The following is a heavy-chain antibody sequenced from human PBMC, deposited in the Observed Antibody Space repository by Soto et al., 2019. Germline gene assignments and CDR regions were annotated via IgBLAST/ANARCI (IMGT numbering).Heavy chain of an antibody. J-gene: IGHJ4*02. CDR3: ARDSSGDYGGGVNYFDY. CDR1: GGTFSSYA. V-gene: IGHV1-69*13. D-gene: IGHD3-16*01. Sequence: ASVKVSCKASGGTFSSYAISWVRQAPGQGLEWMGGIIPIFGTANYAQKFQGSVTITADESTSTAYMELSSLRSEDTAVYYCARDSSGDYGGGVNYFDYWGQGTLVTVSS. CDR2: IIPIFGTA.